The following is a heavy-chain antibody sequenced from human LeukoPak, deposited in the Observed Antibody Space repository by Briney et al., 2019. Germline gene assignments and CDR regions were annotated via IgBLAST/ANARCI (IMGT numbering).Heavy chain of an antibody. CDR1: GGSFSGYY. CDR3: ARDPSGATTFDY. J-gene: IGHJ4*02. CDR2: INHSGST. D-gene: IGHD1-26*01. Sequence: SETLSLTCAVYGGSFSGYYWSWIRQPPGKGLEWIGEINHSGSTNYNPSLKSRVTISVDTSKNQFSLKLSSVTAADTALYYCARDPSGATTFDYWGQGSLVTVSS. V-gene: IGHV4-34*01.